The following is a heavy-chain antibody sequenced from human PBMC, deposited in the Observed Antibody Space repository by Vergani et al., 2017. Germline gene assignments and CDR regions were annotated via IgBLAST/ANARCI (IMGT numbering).Heavy chain of an antibody. D-gene: IGHD6-6*01. V-gene: IGHV1-2*02. Sequence: QVQLVQSGAEVKKPGSSVKVSCKASGGTFSSYAISWVRQAPGQGLEWMGWINPNSGGTNYAQKFQGRVTMTRDTSISTAYMELSRLRSDDTAVYYCARMGIAARPNYYYYGMDVWGQGTTVTVSS. CDR3: ARMGIAARPNYYYYGMDV. J-gene: IGHJ6*02. CDR1: GGTFSSYA. CDR2: INPNSGGT.